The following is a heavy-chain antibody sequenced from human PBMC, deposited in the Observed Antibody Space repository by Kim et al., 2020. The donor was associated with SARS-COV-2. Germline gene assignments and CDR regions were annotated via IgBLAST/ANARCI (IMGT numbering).Heavy chain of an antibody. Sequence: PNSGATNYAQKFQGRVTMTRDPSISTAYMALNRLRSNDTAVYYCAREDGDWGQGTLVTVSS. V-gene: IGHV1-2*02. J-gene: IGHJ4*02. CDR3: AREDGD. CDR2: PNSGAT. D-gene: IGHD4-17*01.